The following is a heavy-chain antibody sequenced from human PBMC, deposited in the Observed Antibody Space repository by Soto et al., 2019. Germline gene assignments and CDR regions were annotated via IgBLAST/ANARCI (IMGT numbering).Heavy chain of an antibody. J-gene: IGHJ4*02. CDR3: ARVYYDSGAYYYDYFDY. V-gene: IGHV4-38-2*01. Sequence: WETLSLTCAVSGYSISSGYYWGWIRQPPGKGLEWIGSIYHSGSTYYNPSLKSRVTISVDTSRNQFSLKLSSVTAADTAVYCCARVYYDSGAYYYDYFDYWGQGTLVTVSS. CDR1: GYSISSGYY. D-gene: IGHD3-22*01. CDR2: IYHSGST.